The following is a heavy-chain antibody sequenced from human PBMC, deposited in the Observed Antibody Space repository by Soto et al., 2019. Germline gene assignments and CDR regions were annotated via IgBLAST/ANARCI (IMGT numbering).Heavy chain of an antibody. V-gene: IGHV3-30*18. Sequence: GGSLRLSCAASGFTFSSYGMHWVRQAPGKGLEWVAVISYDGSNKYYADSVKGRFTISRDNSKNTLYLQMNSLRAEDTAVYYCAKDQGDGSYGRGFDYWGQGTLVTVSS. CDR1: GFTFSSYG. J-gene: IGHJ4*02. CDR3: AKDQGDGSYGRGFDY. CDR2: ISYDGSNK. D-gene: IGHD5-18*01.